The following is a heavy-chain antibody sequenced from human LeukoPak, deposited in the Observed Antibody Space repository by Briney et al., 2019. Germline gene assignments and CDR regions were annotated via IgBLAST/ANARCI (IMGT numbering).Heavy chain of an antibody. Sequence: PGGSLRLSCAASGFTFSSYGMHWVRQAPGKGLEWVALISYDGSNEYYADSVRGRFTISRDNSKFTLYMQMNSLRAEDTAVYYCARVRAGYCTSTSCYTGMDVWGQGITVTVSS. V-gene: IGHV3-30*03. J-gene: IGHJ6*02. CDR3: ARVRAGYCTSTSCYTGMDV. D-gene: IGHD2-2*01. CDR2: ISYDGSNE. CDR1: GFTFSSYG.